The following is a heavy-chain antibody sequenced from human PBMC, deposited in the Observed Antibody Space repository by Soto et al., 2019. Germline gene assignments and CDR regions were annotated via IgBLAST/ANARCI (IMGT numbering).Heavy chain of an antibody. CDR1: GGSISPYY. V-gene: IGHV4-59*12. CDR2: VHYTGRT. CDR3: ARGIHDYVWVFDY. Sequence: SETLSLTCTVSGGSISPYYWSWIRQPPGKGLDWIGYVHYTGRTNYNPSLKSRVTISVDTSKNQFSLRLSSVTAADTAVYYCARGIHDYVWVFDYWGQGTLVTVSS. J-gene: IGHJ4*02. D-gene: IGHD3-16*01.